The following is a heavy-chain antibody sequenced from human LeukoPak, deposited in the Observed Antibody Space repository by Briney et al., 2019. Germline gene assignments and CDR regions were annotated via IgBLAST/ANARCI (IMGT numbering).Heavy chain of an antibody. V-gene: IGHV4-39*01. D-gene: IGHD3-22*01. Sequence: PSETLSLTCAVSGGSISSSSYYWGWIRQPPGKGLEWIGSIYYSESPYYNPSLESRVTISVDTSENQFSLKLTSVTAADTAMYYCARHYYFDSSGYYYGFDYWGQGNPGHRLL. CDR2: IYYSESP. CDR3: ARHYYFDSSGYYYGFDY. CDR1: GGSISSSSYY. J-gene: IGHJ4*02.